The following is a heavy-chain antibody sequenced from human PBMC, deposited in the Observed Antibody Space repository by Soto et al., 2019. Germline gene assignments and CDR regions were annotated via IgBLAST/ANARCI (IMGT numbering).Heavy chain of an antibody. Sequence: QVQLVQSGAEVRKPGYSVKVSCKASGGTFSRHAISWVRQDPGQGLEWMGGIIPIFGTANHAQKFQGRVTIIADESTSTVYMELSSLRSEDTAMYYCARGWGYDSNDYYYAYWGQGTLVIVSS. J-gene: IGHJ4*02. V-gene: IGHV1-69*01. CDR2: IIPIFGTA. D-gene: IGHD3-22*01. CDR3: ARGWGYDSNDYYYAY. CDR1: GGTFSRHA.